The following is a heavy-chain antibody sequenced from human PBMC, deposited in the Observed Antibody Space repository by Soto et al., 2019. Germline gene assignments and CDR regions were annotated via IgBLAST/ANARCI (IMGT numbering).Heavy chain of an antibody. J-gene: IGHJ6*02. V-gene: IGHV1-8*01. CDR1: GYTFTSYD. CDR2: MNPNSGNT. D-gene: IGHD3-3*01. Sequence: ASVKVSCKASGYTFTSYDINWVRQATGQGIEWMGWMNPNSGNTGYAQKFQGRVTMTRNTSISTAYMELSSLRSEDTALYYCARGRYYDFWSGYYPTYYYYYGMDVWGQGTTVTVSS. CDR3: ARGRYYDFWSGYYPTYYYYYGMDV.